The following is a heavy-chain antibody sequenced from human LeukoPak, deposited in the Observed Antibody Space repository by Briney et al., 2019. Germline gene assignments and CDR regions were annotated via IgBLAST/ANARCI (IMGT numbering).Heavy chain of an antibody. D-gene: IGHD6-19*01. J-gene: IGHJ4*02. Sequence: PGRSLRLSCAASGFTFSSYAMHWVRQAPGKGLEWVAVISYDGSNKYYTDSVKGRFTISRDNSKNTLYLQMNSLRAEDTAVYYCARVPYSSGWYYFDYWGQGTLVTVSS. CDR1: GFTFSSYA. CDR3: ARVPYSSGWYYFDY. CDR2: ISYDGSNK. V-gene: IGHV3-30*04.